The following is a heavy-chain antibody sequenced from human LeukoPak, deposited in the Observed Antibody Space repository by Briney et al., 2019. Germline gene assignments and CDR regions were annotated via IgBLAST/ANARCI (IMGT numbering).Heavy chain of an antibody. D-gene: IGHD3-10*01. CDR3: AAVPHYMVRGVIRNDY. CDR1: GFTFTSSA. Sequence: SVKVSCKASGFTFTSSAVQWVRQARGQRLEWIGWIIVGSGNTNYAQKFQERVTITRDMSTSTAYMELSSLRSEDTAVYYCAAVPHYMVRGVIRNDYWGQGTLVTVSS. V-gene: IGHV1-58*01. CDR2: IIVGSGNT. J-gene: IGHJ4*02.